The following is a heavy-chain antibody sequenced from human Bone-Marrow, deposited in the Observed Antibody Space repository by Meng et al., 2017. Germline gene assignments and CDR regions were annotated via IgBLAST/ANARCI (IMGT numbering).Heavy chain of an antibody. J-gene: IGHJ1*01. D-gene: IGHD3-22*01. CDR2: ISAYNGNT. CDR1: GYTFTSYG. V-gene: IGHV1-18*01. CDR3: ASNHYYYYDSSGYYDYFQH. Sequence: QVRLVQSGVEVTKPGASGKVSCKASGYTFTSYGISWVRQAPGQGLEWMGWISAYNGNTNYAQKLQGRVTMTTDTSTSTAYMELRSLRSDDTAVYYCASNHYYYYDSSGYYDYFQHWGQGTLVTVSS.